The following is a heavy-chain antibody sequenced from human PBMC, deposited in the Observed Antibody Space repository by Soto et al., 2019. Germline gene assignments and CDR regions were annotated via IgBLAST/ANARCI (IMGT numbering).Heavy chain of an antibody. CDR1: GGSISSGGYY. D-gene: IGHD3-22*01. V-gene: IGHV4-31*03. CDR2: IYYSGST. Sequence: SETLSLTCTVSGGSISSGGYYWSWIRQHPGKGLEWIGYIYYSGSTYYNPSLKSRVTISVDTSKDQFSLKLSSVTAADTAVYYCARDRDYYDSSGKGWFDPWGQGTLVTV. CDR3: ARDRDYYDSSGKGWFDP. J-gene: IGHJ5*02.